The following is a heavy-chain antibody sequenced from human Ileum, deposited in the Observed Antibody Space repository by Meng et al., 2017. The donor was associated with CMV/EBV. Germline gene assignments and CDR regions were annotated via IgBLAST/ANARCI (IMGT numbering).Heavy chain of an antibody. CDR3: ARGLGAPPGYYYYYGMDV. CDR2: ISSSDSHI. J-gene: IGHJ6*02. D-gene: IGHD4/OR15-4a*01. CDR1: GFTFSGYG. V-gene: IGHV3-21*01. Sequence: GESLKISCAASGFTFSGYGMNWVRQAPGKGLEWVSSISSSDSHIYYADSLKGRFTISRDNAKNSLSLQMNSLRAEDTPVYYCARGLGAPPGYYYYYGMDVWGQGTTVTVSS.